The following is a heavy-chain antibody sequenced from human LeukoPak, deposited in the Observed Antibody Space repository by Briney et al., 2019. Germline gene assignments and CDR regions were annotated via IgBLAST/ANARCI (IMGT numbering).Heavy chain of an antibody. CDR1: GSTFSSYE. D-gene: IGHD7-27*01. V-gene: IGHV3-48*03. CDR3: ARDRAVAGDFDY. CDR2: ISSSGSTI. J-gene: IGHJ4*02. Sequence: GGSLRLSCAASGSTFSSYEMNWVRQAPGKGLEWVSYISSSGSTIYYADSVKGRFTISRDNAKNSLHLQMNSLRAEDTAVYYCARDRAVAGDFDYWGQGTLVTVSS.